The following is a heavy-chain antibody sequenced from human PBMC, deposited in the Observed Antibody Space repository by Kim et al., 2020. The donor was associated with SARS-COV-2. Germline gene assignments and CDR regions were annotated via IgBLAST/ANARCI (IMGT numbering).Heavy chain of an antibody. CDR2: T. D-gene: IGHD1-26*01. Sequence: TYYAESVKGRVTISRDNSRKTLYLQMNSLRDEDTAVYYCAKSGIGGATDYWGQGTLVTVSS. V-gene: IGHV3-23*01. J-gene: IGHJ4*02. CDR3: AKSGIGGATDY.